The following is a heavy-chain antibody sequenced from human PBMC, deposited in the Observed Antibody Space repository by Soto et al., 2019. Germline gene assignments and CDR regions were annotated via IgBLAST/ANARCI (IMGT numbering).Heavy chain of an antibody. CDR2: ISYDSTKT. Sequence: QVQLVESGGGVVQPGRSLRLSCAASGFTFNSYGMHWVRQGPGNGLEWVAFISYDSTKTYYADSVKGRFTISRDNSNSALYVQMNSLTGEDTAVYYWARTRSAWSDFPYYSLAVWCQGTTVTVSS. CDR3: ARTRSAWSDFPYYSLAV. V-gene: IGHV3-30*03. J-gene: IGHJ6*02. D-gene: IGHD1-26*01. CDR1: GFTFNSYG.